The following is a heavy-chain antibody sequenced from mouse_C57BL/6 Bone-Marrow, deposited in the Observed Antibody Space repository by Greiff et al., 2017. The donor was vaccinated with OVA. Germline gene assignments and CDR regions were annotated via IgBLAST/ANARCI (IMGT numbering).Heavy chain of an antibody. CDR2: IWSDGSD. D-gene: IGHD2-2*01. CDR3: ASDQIYYGSRVAY. CDR1: GFSFTSYG. Sequence: VHLVESGPGLVAPSQSLSITCTVSGFSFTSYGVHWVRQPPGKGLEWLVVIWSDGSDTYNSALKSRLSISKDNSKSQVFLKMNRLQTDDTAMYYCASDQIYYGSRVAYWGQGTLVTVSA. V-gene: IGHV2-6*03. J-gene: IGHJ3*01.